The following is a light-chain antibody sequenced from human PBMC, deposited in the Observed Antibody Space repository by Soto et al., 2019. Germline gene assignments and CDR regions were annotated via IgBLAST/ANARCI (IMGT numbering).Light chain of an antibody. J-gene: IGKJ5*01. CDR2: DES. Sequence: EIVLTQSPATLSLSPVERAPLSCRASQTVGRYLAWFQQITGQAPRLLIYDESNRATGIPARLSGSGSGTDLNLTISRLEPEDFAVYYCQQRANWPVTCGQGTRLEIK. CDR3: QQRANWPVT. CDR1: QTVGRY. V-gene: IGKV3-11*01.